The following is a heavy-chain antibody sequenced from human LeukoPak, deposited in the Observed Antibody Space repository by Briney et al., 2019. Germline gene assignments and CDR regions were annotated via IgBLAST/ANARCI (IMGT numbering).Heavy chain of an antibody. D-gene: IGHD6-6*01. Sequence: PGGSLRLSCAASGFTFSSYSMNWVRQPPGKGLEWIGEINHSGSTNYNPSLKSRVTISVDSSKNQFSLKLSSVTAADTAVYYCARAYSSSSNYYYYYMDVWGKGTTVTVSS. CDR3: ARAYSSSSNYYYYYMDV. J-gene: IGHJ6*03. V-gene: IGHV4-34*01. CDR2: INHSGST. CDR1: GFTFSSYS.